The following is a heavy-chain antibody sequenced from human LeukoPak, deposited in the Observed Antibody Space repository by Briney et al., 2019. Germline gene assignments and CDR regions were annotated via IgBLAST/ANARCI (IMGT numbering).Heavy chain of an antibody. CDR3: AREPPSYDFWSGYFAGSYYYYGMDV. D-gene: IGHD3-3*01. J-gene: IGHJ6*02. Sequence: GGSLRLSCATSGFTFTSYSINWVRQAPGKGLEWVSSITSSASQIYYADSVKGRFTISRDNAKKSVYLQMNSLRAEDTAVYYCAREPPSYDFWSGYFAGSYYYYGMDVWGQGTTVTVSS. V-gene: IGHV3-21*01. CDR2: ITSSASQI. CDR1: GFTFTSYS.